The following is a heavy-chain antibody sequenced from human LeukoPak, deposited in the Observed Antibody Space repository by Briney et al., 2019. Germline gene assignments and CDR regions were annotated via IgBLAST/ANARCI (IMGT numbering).Heavy chain of an antibody. CDR2: ISKSGSNI. CDR1: GFTFTNYE. J-gene: IGHJ4*02. Sequence: GRSLRLSCSASGFTFTNYEMNWVRQAPGMGLEWISYISKSGSNIYYADSVKGRFTISRDKAKTSLFLQMSSLRADDTAVYYCARNRDFYDSSGSVPLDYWGQGILVTVSS. V-gene: IGHV3-48*03. CDR3: ARNRDFYDSSGSVPLDY. D-gene: IGHD3-22*01.